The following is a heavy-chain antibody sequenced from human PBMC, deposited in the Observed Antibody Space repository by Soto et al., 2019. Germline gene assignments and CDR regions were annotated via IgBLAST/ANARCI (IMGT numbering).Heavy chain of an antibody. CDR3: AKEGFDY. J-gene: IGHJ4*02. CDR2: IIDSADST. Sequence: EVQLLESGGGLVQPGGSLRLSCAGSGFIFNNYAMNWVRQAPGKGLEWVSGIIDSADSTYYAESVKGRFTISRDNSKNTLYLQMNGMRVEDSAVYYCAKEGFDYWGQGTLVTVSS. V-gene: IGHV3-23*01. CDR1: GFIFNNYA.